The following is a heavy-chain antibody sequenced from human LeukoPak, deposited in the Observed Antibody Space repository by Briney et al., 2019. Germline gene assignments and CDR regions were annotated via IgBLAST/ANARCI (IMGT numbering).Heavy chain of an antibody. CDR3: ARHLSGTTMAHYFDF. D-gene: IGHD1-1*01. J-gene: IGHJ4*02. CDR1: GFTFSSYA. CDR2: IYSSGST. V-gene: IGHV4-39*01. Sequence: GSLRLSCAASGFTFSSYAMGWVRQSPGKGLEWLASIYSSGSTHSNPSLKSRVSISIDTSKNQFSLKLYSVTASDAAIYYCARHLSGTTMAHYFDFWGQGTLVTVS.